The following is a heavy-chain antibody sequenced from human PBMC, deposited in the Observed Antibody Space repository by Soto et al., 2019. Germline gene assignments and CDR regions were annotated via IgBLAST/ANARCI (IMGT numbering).Heavy chain of an antibody. J-gene: IGHJ3*02. Sequence: GGSLRLSCAASGFTFSTYTMSWVRQAPGKGLEWVSALSAGGGSTYYADSVKGRFSISRDNSMNALYLQMNSLRIEDTAVYYCAHPRGYGVFDAYDIWGQGTMVTVSS. CDR1: GFTFSTYT. CDR3: AHPRGYGVFDAYDI. D-gene: IGHD4-17*01. V-gene: IGHV3-23*01. CDR2: LSAGGGST.